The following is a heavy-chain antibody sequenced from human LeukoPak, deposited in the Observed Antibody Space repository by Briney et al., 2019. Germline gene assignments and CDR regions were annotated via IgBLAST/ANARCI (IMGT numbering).Heavy chain of an antibody. J-gene: IGHJ5*02. CDR3: ARRLTQYDCFNP. V-gene: IGHV6-1*01. Sequence: SQTLSLTCAISGDSVSSNSVTWNWIRQSPSRGLEWLGRTYYRSTWYNDYAVSVRGRITVNPDTSKNQFSLHLNSVTPEDMAVYYCARRLTQYDCFNPWGQGILVTVSS. CDR1: GDSVSSNSVT. D-gene: IGHD2-2*01. CDR2: TYYRSTWYN.